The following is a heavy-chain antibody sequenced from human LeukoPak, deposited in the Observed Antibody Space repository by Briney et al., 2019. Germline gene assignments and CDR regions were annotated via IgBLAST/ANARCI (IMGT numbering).Heavy chain of an antibody. D-gene: IGHD3-22*01. CDR3: ASRGNYYDSSGYYYVVRYFDY. J-gene: IGHJ4*02. CDR2: ISNSSSYI. Sequence: PGGSLRLSCAASGFTFSSYSMNWVRQAPGKGLEWVSSISNSSSYIYYADSVKGRFTISRDNAKNSLYLQMNSLRAEDTAVYYCASRGNYYDSSGYYYVVRYFDYWGQGTLVTVSS. CDR1: GFTFSSYS. V-gene: IGHV3-21*01.